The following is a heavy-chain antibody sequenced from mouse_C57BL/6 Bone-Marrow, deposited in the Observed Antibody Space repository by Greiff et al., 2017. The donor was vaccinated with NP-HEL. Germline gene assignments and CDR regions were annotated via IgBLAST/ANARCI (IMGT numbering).Heavy chain of an antibody. J-gene: IGHJ2*01. Sequence: QVQLQQPDAELVKPGASVKISCKVSGYTFTDHTIHWMKQRPEQGLEWIGYIYPRDGSTKYNEKFKGKATLTADKSSSTAYMQLNSLTSEDSAGYFCARLGQLRLRRNFDYWGQGTTLTVSS. D-gene: IGHD3-2*02. V-gene: IGHV1-78*01. CDR1: GYTFTDHT. CDR2: IYPRDGST. CDR3: ARLGQLRLRRNFDY.